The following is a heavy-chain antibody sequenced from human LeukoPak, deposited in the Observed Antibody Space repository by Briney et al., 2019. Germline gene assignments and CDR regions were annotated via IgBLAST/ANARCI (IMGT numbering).Heavy chain of an antibody. CDR1: GGTFSSYA. D-gene: IGHD3-10*01. V-gene: IGHV1-2*02. CDR3: AREAHYYGSGSYYPFDY. CDR2: INPNSGGT. Sequence: ASVKVSCKASGGTFSSYAISWVRQAPGQGLEWMGWINPNSGGTNYAQKFQGRVTMTRDTSISTAYMELSRLRSDDTAVYYCAREAHYYGSGSYYPFDYWGQGTLVTVSS. J-gene: IGHJ4*02.